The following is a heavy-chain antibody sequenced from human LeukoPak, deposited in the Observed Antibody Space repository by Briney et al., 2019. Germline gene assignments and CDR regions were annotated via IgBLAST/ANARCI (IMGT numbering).Heavy chain of an antibody. CDR2: IWYDGSNK. CDR3: AREQWLVGWDY. V-gene: IGHV3-33*01. Sequence: GGSLRLSCAASGFTFSSYGMHWVRQAPGKGLEWVAVIWYDGSNKYYADSVKGRFTIFRDNSKNTLYLQMNSLRAEDTAVYYCAREQWLVGWDYWGQGTLVTVSS. CDR1: GFTFSSYG. J-gene: IGHJ4*02. D-gene: IGHD6-19*01.